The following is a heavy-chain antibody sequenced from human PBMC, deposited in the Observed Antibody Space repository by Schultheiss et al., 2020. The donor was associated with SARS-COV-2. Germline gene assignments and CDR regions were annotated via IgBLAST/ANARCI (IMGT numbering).Heavy chain of an antibody. CDR1: GGSISSYY. CDR2: IYYSGST. Sequence: SETLSLTCTVSGGSISSYYWSWIRQPPGKGLEWIGYIYYSGSTNYNPSLKSRVTISVDTSKNQFSLKLSSVTAADTAVYYCAQLVVVPAANPDTFDPWGQGTLVTVSS. CDR3: AQLVVVPAANPDTFDP. D-gene: IGHD2-2*01. J-gene: IGHJ5*02. V-gene: IGHV4-59*01.